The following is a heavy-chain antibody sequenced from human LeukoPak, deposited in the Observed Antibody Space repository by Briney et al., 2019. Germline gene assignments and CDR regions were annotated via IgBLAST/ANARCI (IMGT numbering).Heavy chain of an antibody. J-gene: IGHJ5*02. Sequence: ASVKVSCKASGYTFTSYGISWVRRAPGQGLEWMGWISAYNGNTNYAQNLQGRVTMTTDTSTSTAYMELRSLRSDDTAVYYCAKNKWESWFDPWGQGTLVTVSS. V-gene: IGHV1-18*01. D-gene: IGHD1-26*01. CDR2: ISAYNGNT. CDR3: AKNKWESWFDP. CDR1: GYTFTSYG.